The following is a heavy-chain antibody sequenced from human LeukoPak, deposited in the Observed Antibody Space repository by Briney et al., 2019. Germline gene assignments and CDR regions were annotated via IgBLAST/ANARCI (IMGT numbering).Heavy chain of an antibody. CDR1: GYTFTSYG. Sequence: ASVKVSCKASGYTFTSYGISWVRQAPGQGLEWMGWISAYDGNTNYAQKLQGRVTMTTDTSTSTAYMELRSLRSDDTAVYYCARAPGWGLGLTNWYFDLWGRGTLVTVSS. D-gene: IGHD3-16*01. CDR2: ISAYDGNT. J-gene: IGHJ2*01. V-gene: IGHV1-18*01. CDR3: ARAPGWGLGLTNWYFDL.